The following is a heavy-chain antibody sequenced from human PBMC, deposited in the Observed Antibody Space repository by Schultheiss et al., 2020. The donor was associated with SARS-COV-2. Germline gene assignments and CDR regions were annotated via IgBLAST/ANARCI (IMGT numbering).Heavy chain of an antibody. CDR2: IYTSGST. V-gene: IGHV4-59*10. CDR3: ARGNWNGDAFDI. J-gene: IGHJ3*02. CDR1: GGSFSGYY. D-gene: IGHD1-1*01. Sequence: SETLSLTCAVYGGSFSGYYWSWIRQPAGKGLEWIGRIYTSGSTNYNPSLKSRVTISVDTSKNQFSLKLSSVTAADTAVYYCARGNWNGDAFDIWGQGTMVTVSS.